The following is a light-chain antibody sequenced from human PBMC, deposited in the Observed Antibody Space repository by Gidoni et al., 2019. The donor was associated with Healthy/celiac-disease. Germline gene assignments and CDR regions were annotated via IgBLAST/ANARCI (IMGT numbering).Light chain of an antibody. CDR2: KAS. Sequence: DIQMTQSPSTLSASVGDRVTLTCRASQSISSWLAWYQQKPGKAPKLLIYKASSLESGVPSRFSGSGSGTEFTLTISSLQPDDFATYYCQQYNSYSSVTFGQXTKVEIK. J-gene: IGKJ1*01. V-gene: IGKV1-5*03. CDR3: QQYNSYSSVT. CDR1: QSISSW.